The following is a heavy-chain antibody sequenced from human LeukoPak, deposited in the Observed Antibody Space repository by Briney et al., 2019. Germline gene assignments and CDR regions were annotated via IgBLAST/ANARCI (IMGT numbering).Heavy chain of an antibody. V-gene: IGHV5-51*01. CDR1: GYIFTSYW. J-gene: IGHJ4*02. CDR3: ARRSGSFQGDYNFDY. CDR2: IYPGDSDT. Sequence: SCKGSGYIFTSYWIAWVRQMPGKGLEWMGIIYPGDSDTRYSPSFQGQVTISADKSISTPYLQRSSLKASDTAMYYCARRSGSFQGDYNFDYWGQGTLVTVSS. D-gene: IGHD1-26*01.